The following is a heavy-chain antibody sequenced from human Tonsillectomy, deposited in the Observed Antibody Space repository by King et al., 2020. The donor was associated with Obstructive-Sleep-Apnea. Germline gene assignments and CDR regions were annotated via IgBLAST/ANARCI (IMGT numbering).Heavy chain of an antibody. Sequence: VQLVESGGGVVQPGRSLRLSCAASGFTFNDYTMHWGRQAPGKGLEWVAVISDDGRDKNYADSVEGRFSISRDKSRNTLHLQMHGLTVEDTAVYYCAREGITLAGSVDHWGQGTLVTVSS. CDR1: GFTFNDYT. CDR3: AREGITLAGSVDH. J-gene: IGHJ4*02. V-gene: IGHV3-30*03. CDR2: ISDDGRDK. D-gene: IGHD6-19*01.